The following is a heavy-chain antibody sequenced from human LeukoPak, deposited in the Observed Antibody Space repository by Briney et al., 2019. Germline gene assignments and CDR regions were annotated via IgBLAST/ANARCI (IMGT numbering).Heavy chain of an antibody. CDR1: GDSVSSNSAA. Sequence: SQTLSLTCAISGDSVSSNSAAWNWIRQSPSRGLEWLGRTYYRSKWYNDYAVSVKSRITINPDTSENQFSLQLNSVTPEDTAVYYCARDLSSPNLWFGEATFDYWGQGTLVTVSS. CDR2: TYYRSKWYN. D-gene: IGHD3-10*01. V-gene: IGHV6-1*01. J-gene: IGHJ4*02. CDR3: ARDLSSPNLWFGEATFDY.